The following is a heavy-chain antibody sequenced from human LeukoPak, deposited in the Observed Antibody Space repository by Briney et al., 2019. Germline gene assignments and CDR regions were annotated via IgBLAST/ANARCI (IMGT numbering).Heavy chain of an antibody. CDR2: ISAYNGDT. J-gene: IGHJ3*02. CDR3: AREEGAPIAAANI. CDR1: GYIFTSYG. V-gene: IGHV1-18*01. D-gene: IGHD6-13*01. Sequence: ASVKVSCKASGYIFTSYGISWVRQAPGQGLEWMGWISAYNGDTNYVQKLQGRVTMTTDTSTSTAYMELKSLRSDDTAVYYCAREEGAPIAAANIWGLGTKVTVSS.